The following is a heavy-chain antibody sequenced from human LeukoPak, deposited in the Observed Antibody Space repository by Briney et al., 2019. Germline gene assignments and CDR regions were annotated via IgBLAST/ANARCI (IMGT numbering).Heavy chain of an antibody. CDR3: ARRGTYYYDSSELDP. Sequence: SETLSLTCTVSGGSISSSSYYWGWIRQPPGKGLEWIGSIYYSGSTYYNPSLKSRVTISVDTSKNQFSLKLSSVTAADTAVYYCARRGTYYYDSSELDPWGQGTLVTVSS. J-gene: IGHJ5*02. CDR1: GGSISSSSYY. V-gene: IGHV4-39*01. CDR2: IYYSGST. D-gene: IGHD3-22*01.